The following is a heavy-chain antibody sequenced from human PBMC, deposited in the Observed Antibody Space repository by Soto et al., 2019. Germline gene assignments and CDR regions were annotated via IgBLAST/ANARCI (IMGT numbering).Heavy chain of an antibody. D-gene: IGHD6-13*01. V-gene: IGHV4-31*03. CDR1: GGSISSGGYY. J-gene: IGHJ4*02. CDR3: ARVVAYSSRWYAIGY. CDR2: IYYSGST. Sequence: QVQLQESGPGLVKPSQTLSLTCTVSGGSISSGGYYWSWIRQHPGKGLEWIGYIYYSGSTYYIPSLKSRVTISVDTSKNQFSLKLSSVTAADTAVYYCARVVAYSSRWYAIGYWGQGTLVTVSS.